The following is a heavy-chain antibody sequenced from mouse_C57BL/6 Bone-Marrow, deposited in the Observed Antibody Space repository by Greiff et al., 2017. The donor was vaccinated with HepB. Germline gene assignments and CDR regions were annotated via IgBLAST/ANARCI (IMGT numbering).Heavy chain of an antibody. CDR3: ARQAYYDYDGYFDY. V-gene: IGHV5-17*01. CDR1: GFTFSDYG. J-gene: IGHJ2*01. D-gene: IGHD2-4*01. CDR2: ISSGSSTI. Sequence: EVQRVESGGGLVKPGGSLKLSCAASGFTFSDYGMHWVRQAPEKGLEWVAYISSGSSTIYYADTVKGRFTISRENAKNTLYLEMSSLRSEDTAMYYCARQAYYDYDGYFDYWGQGTTLTVSS.